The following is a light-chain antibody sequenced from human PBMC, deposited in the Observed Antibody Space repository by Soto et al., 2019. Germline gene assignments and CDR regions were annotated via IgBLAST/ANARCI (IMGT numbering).Light chain of an antibody. CDR2: AAS. CDR3: LQDYNYPRT. CDR1: QDIRND. V-gene: IGKV1-6*01. Sequence: AIQMTQSPTSLSASVGDRVTITCRASQDIRNDLGWYQQKPGKAPQLLIYAASTLQSGVPSRFSGSGSGTDFTITISSLQPEDFAPYYCLQDYNYPRTFGQGTKVEIK. J-gene: IGKJ1*01.